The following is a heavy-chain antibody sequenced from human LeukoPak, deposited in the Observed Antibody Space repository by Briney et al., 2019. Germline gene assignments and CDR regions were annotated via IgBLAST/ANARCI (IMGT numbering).Heavy chain of an antibody. V-gene: IGHV3-74*01. D-gene: IGHD1-7*01. J-gene: IGHJ4*02. Sequence: SGGSLRLSCAGSGFTFSNTWMHWVRQAPGEGLVWVSRIDSDGSTINYADSVKGRFTISRDNARNTLYLRMNSLRVEDTALYFCATAGNYRFDYWGQGTLVTVSS. CDR3: ATAGNYRFDY. CDR2: IDSDGSTI. CDR1: GFTFSNTW.